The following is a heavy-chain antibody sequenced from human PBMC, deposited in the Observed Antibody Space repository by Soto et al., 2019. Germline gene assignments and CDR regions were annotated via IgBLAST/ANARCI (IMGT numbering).Heavy chain of an antibody. D-gene: IGHD2-15*01. J-gene: IGHJ5*02. CDR2: INPSGGST. CDR1: GYTFTSYY. Sequence: ASVKVSCKASGYTFTSYYMHWVRQAPGQGLEWMGIINPSGGSTSYAQKFQGRVTMTRDTSTSTVYMELSSLRSEDTAVYYCARLGPGSATQYFGFDPWGHGTLVTVSS. V-gene: IGHV1-46*03. CDR3: ARLGPGSATQYFGFDP.